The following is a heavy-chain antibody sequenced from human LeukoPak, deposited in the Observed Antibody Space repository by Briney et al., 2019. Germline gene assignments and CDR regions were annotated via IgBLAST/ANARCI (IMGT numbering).Heavy chain of an antibody. Sequence: GGSLRLSCAASGFTFDDYAMPWVRQAPGKGLEWVSGISWNSGSIGYADSVKGRFTISRDNAKNSLYLQMNSLRAEDTALYYCAKAVHGGSGWYYYFDYWGQGTLVTVSS. D-gene: IGHD6-19*01. CDR3: AKAVHGGSGWYYYFDY. CDR1: GFTFDDYA. V-gene: IGHV3-9*01. CDR2: ISWNSGSI. J-gene: IGHJ4*02.